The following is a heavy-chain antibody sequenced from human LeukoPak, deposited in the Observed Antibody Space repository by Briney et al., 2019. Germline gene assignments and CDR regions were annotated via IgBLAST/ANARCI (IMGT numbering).Heavy chain of an antibody. CDR1: GYTFTGYY. CDR3: ARDRTYSSSWYWYFDL. J-gene: IGHJ2*01. Sequence: ASVKVSCKASGYTFTGYYMHWVRQAPGQGLEWMGWINPNSGGTNYAQKFQGRVTMTRDTSISTAYMELSRLRSDDTAVYYCARDRTYSSSWYWYFDLWGRGTLVTVSS. D-gene: IGHD6-13*01. V-gene: IGHV1-2*02. CDR2: INPNSGGT.